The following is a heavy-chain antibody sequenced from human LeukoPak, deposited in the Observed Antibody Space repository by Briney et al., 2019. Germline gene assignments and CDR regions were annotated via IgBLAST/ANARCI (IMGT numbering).Heavy chain of an antibody. CDR1: GGSINSGDYY. CDR3: ARVRYFDSSGYYYDFDS. CDR2: ISYSGNT. V-gene: IGHV4-30-4*08. Sequence: SQTLSLTCTVTGGSINSGDYYWSWIRQPPGKGLEWIGFISYSGNTFYIPSLKSRITVSRDTSKNQFSLRLISVTAADTAVYYCARVRYFDSSGYYYDFDSWGQGTLVTVSS. J-gene: IGHJ4*02. D-gene: IGHD3-22*01.